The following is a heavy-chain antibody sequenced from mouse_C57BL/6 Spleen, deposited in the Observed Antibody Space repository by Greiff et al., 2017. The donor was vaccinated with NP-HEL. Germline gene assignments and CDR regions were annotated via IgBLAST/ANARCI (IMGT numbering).Heavy chain of an antibody. Sequence: QVQLKQSGAELVKPGASVKISCKASGYAFSSYWMNWVKQRPGKGLEWIGQIYPGDGDTNYNGKFKGKATLTADKSSSTAYMQLSSLTSEDSAVYFCARRATTTDFDYWGQGTTLTVSS. D-gene: IGHD1-1*01. CDR3: ARRATTTDFDY. J-gene: IGHJ2*01. CDR2: IYPGDGDT. V-gene: IGHV1-80*01. CDR1: GYAFSSYW.